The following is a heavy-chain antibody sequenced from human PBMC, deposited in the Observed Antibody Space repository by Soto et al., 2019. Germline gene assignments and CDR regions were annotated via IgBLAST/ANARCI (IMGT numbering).Heavy chain of an antibody. Sequence: QVQLVQSGAEVKKPGASVKVSCKASGYYFTGYYMHWLRQAPGQGLEWMGWVKPNSGGTNYAQKFQGRVTMTRDTSISTAYMDLNRLTSDDTAVYYCAIGEGYDSSRYYRYWGQGTLVTVSS. D-gene: IGHD3-22*01. J-gene: IGHJ4*02. CDR3: AIGEGYDSSRYYRY. CDR2: VKPNSGGT. V-gene: IGHV1-2*02. CDR1: GYYFTGYY.